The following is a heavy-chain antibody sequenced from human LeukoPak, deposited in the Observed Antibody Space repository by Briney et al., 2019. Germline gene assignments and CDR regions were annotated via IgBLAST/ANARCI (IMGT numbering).Heavy chain of an antibody. CDR2: INHSGST. CDR3: ARSAQGPPYNWFDP. CDR1: GGSFSGYY. V-gene: IGHV4-34*01. J-gene: IGHJ5*02. Sequence: PSETLSLTCAVYGGSFSGYYWSWIRQPPGKGLEWIGEINHSGSTNYNPSLKSRVTISVDTSKNQFSLKLSSVTAADTAVYYCARSAQGPPYNWFDPWGQGTLVTVSS.